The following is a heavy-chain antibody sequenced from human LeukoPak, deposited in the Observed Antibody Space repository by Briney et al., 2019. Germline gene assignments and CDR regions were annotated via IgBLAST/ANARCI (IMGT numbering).Heavy chain of an antibody. D-gene: IGHD3-10*01. CDR3: ARDRGWFGKSMVHYFDY. J-gene: IGHJ4*02. CDR2: ISGSGGST. CDR1: GFTFNNYA. Sequence: GGSLRLSCAASGFTFNNYAMHWVRQAPGEGLEWVSSISGSGGSTYYADSVKGRFTISRDNAKNSLYLQMNSLRDEDTAVYYCARDRGWFGKSMVHYFDYWGQGTLVTVSS. V-gene: IGHV3-23*01.